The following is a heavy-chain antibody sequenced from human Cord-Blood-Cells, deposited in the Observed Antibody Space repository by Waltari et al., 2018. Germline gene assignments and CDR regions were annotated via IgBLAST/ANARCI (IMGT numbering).Heavy chain of an antibody. CDR2: MNHNSGNT. J-gene: IGHJ5*02. Sequence: QVQLLQSGAELKKPGASVKVSCKASGYPFTSSDINCVRQPPGQGLEWLGWMNHNSGNTGYAQKVQGRVTMTRNTSISTAYRELSSVRSEDTAVYYCARGGGWSSSGYYYWFDPWGQGTLVTVSS. D-gene: IGHD3-22*01. CDR3: ARGGGWSSSGYYYWFDP. V-gene: IGHV1-8*01. CDR1: GYPFTSSD.